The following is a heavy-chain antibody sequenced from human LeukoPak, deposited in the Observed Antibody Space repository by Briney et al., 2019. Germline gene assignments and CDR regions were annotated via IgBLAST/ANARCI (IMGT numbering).Heavy chain of an antibody. CDR1: GFTFSNSA. Sequence: PGRSLRLSCAASGFTFSNSAMSWVRQAPGKGLEWVSTMSGIGDATYYADSVKGRFTISRDNSKNTLYLQMNSLTAEDTALYYCAKEFGTFHLRGVIAWGQGTLVTVSS. D-gene: IGHD3-10*01. V-gene: IGHV3-23*01. CDR3: AKEFGTFHLRGVIA. J-gene: IGHJ5*02. CDR2: MSGIGDAT.